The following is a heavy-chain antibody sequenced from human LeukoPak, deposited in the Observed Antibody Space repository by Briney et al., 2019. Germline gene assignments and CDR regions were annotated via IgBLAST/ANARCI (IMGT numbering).Heavy chain of an antibody. J-gene: IGHJ4*02. CDR3: ARAPFRFGELYYFDY. V-gene: IGHV1-18*01. Sequence: ASVKVPCKASGYTFTSYGISWVRQATGQGLEWMGWISAYNGNTNYAQKLQGRVTMTTDTSTSTAYMDLRSLRSDDTAVYYCARAPFRFGELYYFDYWGQGTLVTVSS. CDR1: GYTFTSYG. D-gene: IGHD3-10*01. CDR2: ISAYNGNT.